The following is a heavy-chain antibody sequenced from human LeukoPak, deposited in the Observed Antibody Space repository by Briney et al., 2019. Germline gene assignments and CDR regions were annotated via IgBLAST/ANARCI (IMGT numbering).Heavy chain of an antibody. D-gene: IGHD3-22*01. Sequence: GGSLRLSCAASGFSFSSYNMNWVRQAPGKGAEWISYIGSSGSPTHYADYVGGRFTISRDNAKNSLYLQMNSLRDEDTAVYFCARRPYSDTSGRLSDVWGQGTTVTVSS. CDR3: ARRPYSDTSGRLSDV. CDR2: IGSSGSPT. V-gene: IGHV3-48*02. J-gene: IGHJ6*02. CDR1: GFSFSSYN.